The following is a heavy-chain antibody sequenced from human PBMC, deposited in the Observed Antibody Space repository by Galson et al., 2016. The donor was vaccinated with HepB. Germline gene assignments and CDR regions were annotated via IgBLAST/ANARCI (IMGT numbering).Heavy chain of an antibody. Sequence: SLRLSCAASGFTFSGSMMNWIRQAPGKGLEWVSYISPSGDTIYYADSVKGRFTISRDNAKNSLDLQMHSLRDEDTAMYYCARGLRWPADWGQGTLVTVSS. V-gene: IGHV3-48*02. CDR2: ISPSGDTI. J-gene: IGHJ4*02. D-gene: IGHD4-23*01. CDR3: ARGLRWPAD. CDR1: GFTFSGSM.